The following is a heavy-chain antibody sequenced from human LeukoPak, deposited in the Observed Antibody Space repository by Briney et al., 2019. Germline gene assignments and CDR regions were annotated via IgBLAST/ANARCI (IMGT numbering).Heavy chain of an antibody. J-gene: IGHJ5*01. V-gene: IGHV3-7*01. CDR2: IKEDGSDK. Sequence: PGGSLRLSCAASGFTFSSYWMAWVRQAPGKGLEWVANIKEDGSDKYCVDSVKGRFTISRDNAKNSLYLQMNSLRAEDTAVYYCAGDMGYNCFDSWGQGTLVTVSS. CDR1: GFTFSSYW. D-gene: IGHD3-10*01. CDR3: AGDMGYNCFDS.